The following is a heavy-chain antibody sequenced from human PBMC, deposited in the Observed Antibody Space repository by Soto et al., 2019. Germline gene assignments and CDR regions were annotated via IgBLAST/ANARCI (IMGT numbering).Heavy chain of an antibody. CDR3: AHAYWGRSLY. V-gene: IGHV2-5*02. J-gene: IGHJ4*02. Sequence: QITLKESGPPLVKPTQTLTLTCTFSGFSLTTDRVGVGWIRQPPGEALEWLAVIYWDDSKTYRPSLESRLTITEDSYKNQVALTITNMDSLDTAPYYCAHAYWGRSLYGGKGTLVTVSS. CDR1: GFSLTTDRVG. D-gene: IGHD3-16*01. CDR2: IYWDDSK.